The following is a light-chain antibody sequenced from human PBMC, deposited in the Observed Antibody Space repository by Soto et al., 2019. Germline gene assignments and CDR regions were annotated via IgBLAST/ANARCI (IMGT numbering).Light chain of an antibody. V-gene: IGKV3-11*01. CDR3: QQRQYWPPIT. J-gene: IGKJ5*01. Sequence: EIVLTQSPATLSLAPGERATLSCTASQSVNSYLAWYQHRPGQAPRLLIYDTFNRATGVPARFSGSGSGTDFTLTISSLEPEDFAIYYCQQRQYWPPITFGQGTRLEIK. CDR1: QSVNSY. CDR2: DTF.